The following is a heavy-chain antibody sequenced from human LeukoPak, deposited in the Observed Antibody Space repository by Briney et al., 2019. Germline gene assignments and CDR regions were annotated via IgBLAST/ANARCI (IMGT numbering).Heavy chain of an antibody. CDR2: INPNSGGT. CDR1: GYTFTAYH. V-gene: IGHV1-2*02. Sequence: ASVKVSCKASGYTFTAYHIHWVRQAPGQGLEWMGWINPNSGGTKYAQKFQGRVTMTRDTSINTANLELSRLRSDDTAIYYCARVSSLLVITPFADAFDIWGQGTMVTVSS. D-gene: IGHD3-22*01. J-gene: IGHJ3*02. CDR3: ARVSSLLVITPFADAFDI.